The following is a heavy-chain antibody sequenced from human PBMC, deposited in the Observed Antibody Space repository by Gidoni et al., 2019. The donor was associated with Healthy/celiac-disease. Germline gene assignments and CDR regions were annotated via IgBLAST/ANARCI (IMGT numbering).Heavy chain of an antibody. Sequence: EVQLLVSGGGLVQPGGSLRLSCAASGFTFSSYAMSWVRQAPGQGLEWVSAISGSCGSTYYADSVKGRFTISRDNSKNTLYLQMNRLRAEDTAVYYCAKDLRAALAYWGQGTLVTVSS. CDR1: GFTFSSYA. CDR3: AKDLRAALAY. D-gene: IGHD6-6*01. V-gene: IGHV3-23*01. CDR2: ISGSCGST. J-gene: IGHJ4*02.